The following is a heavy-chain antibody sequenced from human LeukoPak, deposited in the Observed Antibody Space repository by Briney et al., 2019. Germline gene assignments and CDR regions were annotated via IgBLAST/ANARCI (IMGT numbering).Heavy chain of an antibody. CDR1: GFTFSNYA. CDR3: AKDGDSGGYHYPPSNFDY. Sequence: PGGSLRLSCAASGFTFSNYAMGWVRQAPGKGLEWVSTISGSGGTTYYADSVKGRFTISRDNSKNTLYLQMNSLRAEDTAVYYCAKDGDSGGYHYPPSNFDYWGQGTLVTVSS. J-gene: IGHJ4*02. CDR2: ISGSGGTT. D-gene: IGHD3-22*01. V-gene: IGHV3-23*01.